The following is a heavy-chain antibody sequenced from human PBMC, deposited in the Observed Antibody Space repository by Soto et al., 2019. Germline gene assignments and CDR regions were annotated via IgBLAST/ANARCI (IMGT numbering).Heavy chain of an antibody. CDR1: GYTFTSYA. V-gene: IGHV1-3*01. CDR3: ARDSGGMDV. Sequence: ASVKVSCKASGYTFTSYALHWVRQAPGQRLEWMGWINAGNGNTKYSKKFQGRVTITRDTSASTAYMELSSLRSEDTAVYYCARDSGGMDVWGQGTKVTVSS. CDR2: INAGNGNT. J-gene: IGHJ6*02.